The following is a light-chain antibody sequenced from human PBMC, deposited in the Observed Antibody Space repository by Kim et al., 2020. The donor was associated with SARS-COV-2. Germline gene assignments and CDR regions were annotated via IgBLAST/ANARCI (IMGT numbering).Light chain of an antibody. Sequence: GASVKLTCTRSSGHSSYAIEWHQQQPEKGPRYLMKLNSDGSHSKGDGIPDRFSGSSSGAERYLTISSLQSEDEADYYCQTWGTGGVFGGGTQLTVL. CDR1: SGHSSYA. CDR3: QTWGTGGV. V-gene: IGLV4-69*01. CDR2: LNSDGSH. J-gene: IGLJ3*02.